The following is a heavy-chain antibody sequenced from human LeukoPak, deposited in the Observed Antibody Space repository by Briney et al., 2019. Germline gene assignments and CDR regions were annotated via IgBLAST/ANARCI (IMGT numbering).Heavy chain of an antibody. V-gene: IGHV4-59*08. D-gene: IGHD3-22*01. J-gene: IGHJ6*02. CDR2: IYYSGST. CDR3: ARGEMYYYDSSGFIRPYYYGMDV. CDR1: GGSISSYY. Sequence: PSETLPLTCTVSGGSISSYYWSWIRQPPGKGLEWIGYIYYSGSTNYNPSLKSRVTISVDTSKNQFSLKLSSVTAADTAVYYCARGEMYYYDSSGFIRPYYYGMDVWGQGTTVTVSS.